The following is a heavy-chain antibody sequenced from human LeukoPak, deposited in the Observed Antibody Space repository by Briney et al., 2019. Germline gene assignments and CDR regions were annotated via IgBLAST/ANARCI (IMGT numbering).Heavy chain of an antibody. D-gene: IGHD3-10*01. CDR2: ISGSGGST. J-gene: IGHJ4*02. Sequence: PGGSLRLSCAASGFTFSSYAMSWVRQAPGKGLEWVSAISGSGGSTYYADSVKGRFTISRDNSKNTLYLQMSSLRAEDTAVYYCAKGSELLWFGELLYGFDYWGQGTLVTVSS. V-gene: IGHV3-23*01. CDR3: AKGSELLWFGELLYGFDY. CDR1: GFTFSSYA.